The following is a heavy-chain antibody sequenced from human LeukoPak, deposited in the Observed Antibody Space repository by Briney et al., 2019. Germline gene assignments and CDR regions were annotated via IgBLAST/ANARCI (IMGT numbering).Heavy chain of an antibody. CDR1: GFTFSSYW. D-gene: IGHD4-17*01. V-gene: IGHV3-74*01. J-gene: IGHJ3*02. Sequence: PGGSLRLFCAASGFTFSSYWMHWVRQAPGKGLVWVSRINSDGSSTSYADSVKGRFTISRDNAKNTLYLQMNSLRAEDTAVYYCARVVSFYGDYDAFYIWGQGTMVTVSS. CDR2: INSDGSST. CDR3: ARVVSFYGDYDAFYI.